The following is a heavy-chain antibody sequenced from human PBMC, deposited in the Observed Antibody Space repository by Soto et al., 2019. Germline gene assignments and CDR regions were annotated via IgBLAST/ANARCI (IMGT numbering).Heavy chain of an antibody. J-gene: IGHJ6*02. CDR2: IDPSDSYT. Sequence: EVQLVQSGAEVKKPGESLRIYCKGSGYSFTSYWISWVRQMPGKGLEWMGRIDPSDSYTNYSPSFQGHVTISADKSISTAYLQWSSLKASDTAMYYCARHKSSDYYGSGGESCSYGMDVWGQGTTVTVSS. CDR3: ARHKSSDYYGSGGESCSYGMDV. V-gene: IGHV5-10-1*03. D-gene: IGHD3-10*01. CDR1: GYSFTSYW.